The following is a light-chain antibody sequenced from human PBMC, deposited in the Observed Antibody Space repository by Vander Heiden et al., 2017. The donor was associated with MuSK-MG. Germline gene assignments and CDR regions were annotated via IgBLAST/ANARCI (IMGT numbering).Light chain of an antibody. V-gene: IGLV2-14*01. CDR3: SSYTSSSTL. CDR2: DVS. CDR1: SRDVGGYNS. Sequence: QSALTQPASVSGSPGQSITISCTGTSRDVGGYNSVSWYQQHPGNAPKLMSYDVSNRPSGVSNRFSGSKSGNTASLTISGLQAEDEDDYYCSSYTSSSTLFGTGTKVTVL. J-gene: IGLJ1*01.